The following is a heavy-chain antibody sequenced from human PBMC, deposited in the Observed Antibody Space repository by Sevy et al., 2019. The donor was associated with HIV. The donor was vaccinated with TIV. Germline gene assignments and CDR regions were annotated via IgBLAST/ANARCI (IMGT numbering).Heavy chain of an antibody. CDR3: AREGCTKPHDY. J-gene: IGHJ4*02. D-gene: IGHD2-8*01. CDR2: LSFGGGEI. Sequence: GGSLRLSCAASGFTFSKYSMSWVRQPPGKGLGWVSTLSFGGGEINYADSVKGRCTISRDNSKSSVYLQMNNLRPEDTAVYYCAREGCTKPHDYWGQGTLVTVSS. CDR1: GFTFSKYS. V-gene: IGHV3-23*01.